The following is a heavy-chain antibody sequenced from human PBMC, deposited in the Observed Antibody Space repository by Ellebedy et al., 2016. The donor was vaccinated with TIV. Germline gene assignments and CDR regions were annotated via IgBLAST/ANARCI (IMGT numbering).Heavy chain of an antibody. D-gene: IGHD4-17*01. J-gene: IGHJ4*02. CDR1: GFSVSNHY. V-gene: IGHV3-53*01. CDR3: ASRTRGDYPYFDY. CDR2: IYSGGST. Sequence: GGSLRLSCAASGFSVSNHYMSWVRQAPGKGLEWVSVIYSGGSTYYADSVKGRLTISRDNSKNTLYLQMNSLRAEDTALYYCASRTRGDYPYFDYWGQGTLVTVSS.